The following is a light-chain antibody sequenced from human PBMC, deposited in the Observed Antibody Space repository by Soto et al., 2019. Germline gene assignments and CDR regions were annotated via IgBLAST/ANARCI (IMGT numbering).Light chain of an antibody. J-gene: IGLJ1*01. CDR2: TTN. CDR3: AAWDDSLNGHV. V-gene: IGLV1-44*01. Sequence: QSVLTQPHSASGAPGQRGTISCSGSSSNIGTSSVHWFQQLPGTAPKLLISTTNQRPSGVPERFSGSKSGTSASLAISGLQSEDEADYYCAAWDDSLNGHVFGTGTKVTVL. CDR1: SSNIGTSS.